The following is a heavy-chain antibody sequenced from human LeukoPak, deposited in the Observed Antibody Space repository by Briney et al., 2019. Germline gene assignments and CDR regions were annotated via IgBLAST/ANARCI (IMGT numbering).Heavy chain of an antibody. CDR1: GFTVSSNY. J-gene: IGHJ4*02. Sequence: GGSLRLSCAASGFTVSSNYMSWFRQAPGKGLEWVSVIYSGGSTYYADSVKGRFTISRDNSKNTLYLQMNSLRAEDTAVYYCARATRSISSSWYFLDYWGQGTLVTVSS. V-gene: IGHV3-53*01. CDR2: IYSGGST. CDR3: ARATRSISSSWYFLDY. D-gene: IGHD6-13*01.